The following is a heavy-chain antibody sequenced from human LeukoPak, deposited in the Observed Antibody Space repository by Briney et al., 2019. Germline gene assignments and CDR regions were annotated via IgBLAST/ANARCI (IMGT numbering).Heavy chain of an antibody. Sequence: SETLSLTCTVSGDSVTSGNYYCSWVRQPPGKGLEWIGYIYYSGSTNYNPSLKSRVTMSLDTSKNQFSLKLSSVTAADTALYYCARENRATAGLDAFAIWGQGTMVIVSS. CDR3: ARENRATAGLDAFAI. CDR2: IYYSGST. D-gene: IGHD6-13*01. V-gene: IGHV4-61*01. J-gene: IGHJ3*02. CDR1: GDSVTSGNYY.